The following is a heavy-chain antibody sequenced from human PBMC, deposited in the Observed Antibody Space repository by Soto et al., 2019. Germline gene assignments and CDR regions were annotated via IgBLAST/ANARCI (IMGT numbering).Heavy chain of an antibody. CDR3: VRAAGIAVAGSSQGVL. J-gene: IGHJ4*02. V-gene: IGHV3-30*04. CDR2: ISFEGSYK. Sequence: QVQLVESGGGVVQPGRSLRLSCDASGFAIRSNAIHWVRQAPGKGLEWVAVISFEGSYKYYADSVKGRFTVSRDNSKNTVSLQMDSLTGEDSALYYCVRAAGIAVAGSSQGVLWGQGTLDTVSS. CDR1: GFAIRSNA. D-gene: IGHD6-13*01.